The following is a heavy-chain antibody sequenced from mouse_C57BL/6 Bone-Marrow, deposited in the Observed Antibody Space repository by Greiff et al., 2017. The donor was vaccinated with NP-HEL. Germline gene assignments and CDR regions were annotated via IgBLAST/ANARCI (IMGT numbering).Heavy chain of an antibody. CDR1: GYTFTSYW. Sequence: QVQLQQSGAELVKPGASVKLSCKASGYTFTSYWMHWVKQRPGRGLEWIGRIVPNSGGTNYNEKFKSKATLTVDKPSSTAYMQLSSLTSEDSAVYCCTRAYYSNYFSWFACWGKGTLVTVSA. CDR3: TRAYYSNYFSWFAC. J-gene: IGHJ3*01. V-gene: IGHV1-72*01. CDR2: IVPNSGGT. D-gene: IGHD2-5*01.